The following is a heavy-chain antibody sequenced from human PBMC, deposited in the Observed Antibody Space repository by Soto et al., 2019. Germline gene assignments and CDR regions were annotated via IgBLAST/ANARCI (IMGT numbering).Heavy chain of an antibody. D-gene: IGHD5-18*01. CDR2: INPNSGGT. V-gene: IGHV1-2*04. CDR1: GYTFTGYY. CDR3: VREWGYSYGLRSSNWFDP. J-gene: IGHJ5*02. Sequence: ASVKVSCKASGYTFTGYYMHWVRQAPGQGLEWMGWINPNSGGTNYAQKFQGWVTMTRDTSISTAYMELSRLRSDDTAVYYCVREWGYSYGLRSSNWFDPWGQGTLVTVSS.